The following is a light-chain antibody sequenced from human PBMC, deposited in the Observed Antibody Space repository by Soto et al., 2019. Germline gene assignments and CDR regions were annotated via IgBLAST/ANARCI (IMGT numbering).Light chain of an antibody. J-gene: IGKJ1*01. Sequence: DIQMTQSPWSGSASLGGRVASTGRASQGISSWLAWYQQKPGKAPKLLIYAASTLQSGVPSRFSGGGSGTDFTLAISSLQPDDFATYYCQHYNSYSEAFGQGTKVDIK. CDR1: QGISSW. CDR2: AAS. V-gene: IGKV1D-16*01. CDR3: QHYNSYSEA.